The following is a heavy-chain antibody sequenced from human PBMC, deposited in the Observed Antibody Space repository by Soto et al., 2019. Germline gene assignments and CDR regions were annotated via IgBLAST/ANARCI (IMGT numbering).Heavy chain of an antibody. CDR2: IYPSDSDT. CDR1: GFSFSSYW. Sequence: GESLKISCKGSGFSFSSYWIGWVRQMPGKGLEWMGIIYPSDSDTRYSPSFQGQVTISADKSINTAYLQWSSLKASDTAMYYCARRSGYYISDDYYCMDVWGQGTTVTVS. D-gene: IGHD4-17*01. J-gene: IGHJ6*02. V-gene: IGHV5-51*01. CDR3: ARRSGYYISDDYYCMDV.